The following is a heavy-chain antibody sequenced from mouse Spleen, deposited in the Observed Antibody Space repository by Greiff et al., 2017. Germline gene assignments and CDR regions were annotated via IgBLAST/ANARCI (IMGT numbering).Heavy chain of an antibody. CDR1: GYTFTEYT. D-gene: IGHD2-4*01. CDR3: ARHEGGYDYDPFFAY. CDR2: FYPGSGSI. V-gene: IGHV1-62-2*01. J-gene: IGHJ3*01. Sequence: LVESGAELVKPGASVKLSCKASGYTFTEYTIHWVKQRSGQGLEWIGWFYPGSGSIKYNEKFKDKATLTADKSSSTVYMELSRLTSEDSAVYFCARHEGGYDYDPFFAYWGQGTLVTVSA.